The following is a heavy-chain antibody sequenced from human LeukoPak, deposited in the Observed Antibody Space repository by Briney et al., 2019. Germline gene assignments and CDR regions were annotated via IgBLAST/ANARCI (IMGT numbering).Heavy chain of an antibody. V-gene: IGHV3-53*01. CDR3: ARDLKHYYDSSGSG. D-gene: IGHD3-22*01. Sequence: GGSLRLSCAASGFTVSNNYMDWVRQAPGKGLEWVSVIYSGGNTYYADSVKGRFTISRDNSKNTLYLQMNSLRAEDTAMYYCARDLKHYYDSSGSGWGQGTLVTVSS. CDR2: IYSGGNT. J-gene: IGHJ4*02. CDR1: GFTVSNNY.